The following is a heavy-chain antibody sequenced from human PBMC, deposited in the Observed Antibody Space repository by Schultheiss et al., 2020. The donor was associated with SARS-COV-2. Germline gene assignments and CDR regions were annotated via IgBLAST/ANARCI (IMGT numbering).Heavy chain of an antibody. CDR1: GGSISSGGYC. D-gene: IGHD6-13*01. V-gene: IGHV4-39*01. CDR3: ARQYSSSPAGMDV. J-gene: IGHJ6*02. Sequence: SETLSLTCTVSGGSISSGGYCWSWIRQHPGKGLEWIGYIYYSGSTYYNPSLKSRVTISVDTSKNQFSLKLSSVTAADTAVYYCARQYSSSPAGMDVWGQGTTVTVSS. CDR2: IYYSGST.